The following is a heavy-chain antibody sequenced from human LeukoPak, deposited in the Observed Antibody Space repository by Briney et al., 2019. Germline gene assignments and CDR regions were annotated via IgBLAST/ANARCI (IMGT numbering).Heavy chain of an antibody. CDR3: ARDMMGSYYVLPDY. CDR2: IKQDGSEK. V-gene: IGHV3-7*01. J-gene: IGHJ4*02. D-gene: IGHD1-26*01. CDR1: GFTFSSYG. Sequence: SGGSLRLSCAASGFTFSSYGMHWVRQAPGKGLEWVANIKQDGSEKYYVDSVKGRFTISRDNAKNSLYLQMNSLRAEDTAVYYCARDMMGSYYVLPDYWGQGTLVTVSS.